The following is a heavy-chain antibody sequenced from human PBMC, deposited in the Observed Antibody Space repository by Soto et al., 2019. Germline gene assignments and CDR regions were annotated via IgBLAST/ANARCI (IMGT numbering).Heavy chain of an antibody. CDR3: ATLGIAVAGKGY. D-gene: IGHD6-19*01. J-gene: IGHJ4*02. CDR2: ISSSGSTI. V-gene: IGHV3-48*03. CDR1: GFTISSYE. Sequence: PWGSLRLSCASSGFTISSYEMHWVRQAPWKGLEWVSYISSSGSTIYYADSVKGRFTISRDNAKNSLYLQMNSLRAEDTAVYYCATLGIAVAGKGYWGQGTLVTV.